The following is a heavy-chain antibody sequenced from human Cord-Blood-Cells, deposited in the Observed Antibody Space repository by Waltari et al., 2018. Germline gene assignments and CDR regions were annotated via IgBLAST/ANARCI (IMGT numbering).Heavy chain of an antibody. CDR3: ARPRGVDAFDI. Sequence: GYTFTSYAMHWVRQAPGQRLEWMGWINAGNGNTKYSQKFQGRVTITRDTSASTAYMELSSLRSEDTAVYYCARPRGVDAFDIWGQGTMVTVSS. D-gene: IGHD3-10*01. J-gene: IGHJ3*02. CDR2: INAGNGNT. CDR1: GYTFTSYA. V-gene: IGHV1-3*01.